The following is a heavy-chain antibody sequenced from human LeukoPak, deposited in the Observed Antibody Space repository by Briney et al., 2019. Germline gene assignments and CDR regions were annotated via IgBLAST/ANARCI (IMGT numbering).Heavy chain of an antibody. V-gene: IGHV3-23*01. CDR1: GFSFSNYA. CDR2: IRSSGGNT. Sequence: GGSLRLSCAASGFSFSNYAMHWVRQAPGAGLEWVSAIRSSGGNTFHADSVKGRFTISRDNSRNTLYLQMNSLRAEDTAVYYCAHIRGSSWDDAFDIWGQGTMVTVSS. J-gene: IGHJ3*02. D-gene: IGHD6-13*01. CDR3: AHIRGSSWDDAFDI.